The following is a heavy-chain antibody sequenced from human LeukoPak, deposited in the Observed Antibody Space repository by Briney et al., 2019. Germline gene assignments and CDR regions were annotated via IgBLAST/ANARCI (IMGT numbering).Heavy chain of an antibody. CDR3: ARDSPSGIDY. CDR2: IYHSGST. CDR1: GGSISSGGYY. J-gene: IGHJ4*02. Sequence: SETLSLTCTVSGGSISSGGYYWSWIRQPPGKGLEWIGYIYHSGSTYYNPSLKSRVTISVDRSKNQFPLKLSSVTAADTAVYYCARDSPSGIDYWGQGTLVTVSS. V-gene: IGHV4-30-2*01. D-gene: IGHD1-26*01.